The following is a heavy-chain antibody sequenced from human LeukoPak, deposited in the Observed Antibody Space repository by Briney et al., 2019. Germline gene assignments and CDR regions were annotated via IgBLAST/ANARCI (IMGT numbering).Heavy chain of an antibody. Sequence: PGGSLRLSCAASGFTFSGCAMHWVRQASGKGLEWIGRIRSKANGYATAYGASVKGRFTISRDDSKTTAYLQMNSLKTEDTAVYYCSAVDNNMDPRFGFWGQGTLVTVSS. CDR3: SAVDNNMDPRFGF. V-gene: IGHV3-73*01. D-gene: IGHD5-12*01. J-gene: IGHJ4*02. CDR2: IRSKANGYAT. CDR1: GFTFSGCA.